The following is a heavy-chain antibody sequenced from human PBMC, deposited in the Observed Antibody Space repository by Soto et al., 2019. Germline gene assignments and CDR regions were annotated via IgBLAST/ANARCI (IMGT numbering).Heavy chain of an antibody. CDR1: GYTFSSYG. D-gene: IGHD2-2*01. CDR2: ISAYNGNT. V-gene: IGHV1-18*04. J-gene: IGHJ6*02. CDR3: ARHCSGTSGYALPYYGMDV. Sequence: QVQLVQFGAEVKKPGASVKVSCKASGYTFSSYGFSWVRQAPGQGLEWMGWISAYNGNTNYAQKFQGRVTMTTDTSTSTDYMELGSLRYDDSAVYYCARHCSGTSGYALPYYGMDVWGQGTTVTVSS.